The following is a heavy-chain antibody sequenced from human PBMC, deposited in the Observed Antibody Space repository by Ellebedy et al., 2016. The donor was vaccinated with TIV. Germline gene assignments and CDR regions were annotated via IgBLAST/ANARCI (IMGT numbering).Heavy chain of an antibody. Sequence: GESLKISCEASGFPFSSDSFNWVRQAPGKGLEWVSYISRTSKTIYYADSVKGRLTVSRDNAKNSLYLQMNSLRDEDKAVYYCARGGGCGSGDCWAFDYWGQGTLVTVSS. CDR2: ISRTSKTI. J-gene: IGHJ4*02. CDR1: GFPFSSDS. V-gene: IGHV3-48*02. D-gene: IGHD2-21*02. CDR3: ARGGGCGSGDCWAFDY.